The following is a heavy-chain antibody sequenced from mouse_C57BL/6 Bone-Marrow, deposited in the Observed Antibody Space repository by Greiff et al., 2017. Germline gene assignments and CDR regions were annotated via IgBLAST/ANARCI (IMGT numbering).Heavy chain of an antibody. CDR2: IYPGGGYT. CDR1: GYTFTNYW. D-gene: IGHD2-3*01. CDR3: ARGRLLYFDY. J-gene: IGHJ2*01. Sequence: QLQQSGAELVRPGTSVKMSCKASGYTFTNYWIGWAKQRPGHGLEWIGDIYPGGGYTNYNEKFKGKATLTADKSSSTAYMQFSSLTSEDSAIYYSARGRLLYFDYWGQGTTLTVSS. V-gene: IGHV1-63*01.